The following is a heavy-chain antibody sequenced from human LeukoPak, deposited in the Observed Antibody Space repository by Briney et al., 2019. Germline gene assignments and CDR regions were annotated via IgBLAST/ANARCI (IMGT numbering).Heavy chain of an antibody. J-gene: IGHJ4*02. CDR1: GFTFSDYY. V-gene: IGHV3-11*06. Sequence: PGGSLRLSCAASGFTFSDYYMSWIRQAPGKGLEWLSHISSGSSYTSYADSVKGRFTISRDNAKNSLYLQMNSLRAEDTAVYYCARVPNGDLDYWGQGTLVTVSS. CDR3: ARVPNGDLDY. D-gene: IGHD4-17*01. CDR2: ISSGSSYT.